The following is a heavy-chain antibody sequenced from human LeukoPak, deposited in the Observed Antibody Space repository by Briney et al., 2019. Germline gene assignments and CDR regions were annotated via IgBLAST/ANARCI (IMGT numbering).Heavy chain of an antibody. CDR2: IYHSGST. V-gene: IGHV4-4*02. J-gene: IGHJ3*02. Sequence: SGTLSLTCAVSGGSISSSNWWSWIRQPPGKGLEWIGYIYHSGSTYYNPSLKSRVTISVDRSKNQFSLKLSSVTAADTAVYYCARVSSSWYGRGHDAFDIWGQGTMVTVSS. CDR3: ARVSSSWYGRGHDAFDI. CDR1: GGSISSSNW. D-gene: IGHD6-13*01.